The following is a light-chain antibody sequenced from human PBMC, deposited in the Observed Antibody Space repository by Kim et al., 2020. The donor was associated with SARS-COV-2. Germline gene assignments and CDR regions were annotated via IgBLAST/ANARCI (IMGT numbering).Light chain of an antibody. CDR2: RDN. J-gene: IGLJ3*02. CDR3: AAWDVSLNGWV. Sequence: GQRVTISCSGSSSNIGSNTVNWYQQFPGTAPKLLIYRDNQWPSGVPERFSGSRSGTSASLAISGLQSEDEADYYCAAWDVSLNGWVFGGGTKLTVL. V-gene: IGLV1-44*01. CDR1: SSNIGSNT.